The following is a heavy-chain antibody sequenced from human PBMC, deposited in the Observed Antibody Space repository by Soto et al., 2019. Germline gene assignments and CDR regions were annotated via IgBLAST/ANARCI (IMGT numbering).Heavy chain of an antibody. CDR3: ASEVSTQPTPIDY. J-gene: IGHJ4*02. D-gene: IGHD4-4*01. Sequence: QVQLVQSGAEVKNPGASVKVSCKASGYTFTTYYMHWLRQARGQGLEWMGIITPIDGSTRYDQKFEDRVTMTRDTSTNTVYRELSSLRSEETAVYYCASEVSTQPTPIDYWGQGTLVTVSS. V-gene: IGHV1-46*01. CDR1: GYTFTTYY. CDR2: ITPIDGST.